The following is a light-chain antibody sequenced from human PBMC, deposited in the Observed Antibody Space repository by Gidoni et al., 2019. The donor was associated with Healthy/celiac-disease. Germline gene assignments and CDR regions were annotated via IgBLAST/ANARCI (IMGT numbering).Light chain of an antibody. Sequence: DIQMTQSPSSLSASVGDRVTITCRASQSISSYLNWYPQKPGKAPKLLIYASSSLQSGVPSRFSGSGSGTYFTLTISSLQPEDFATYYCQQSYSTPPWTFGQGTKVEIK. CDR1: QSISSY. CDR2: ASS. V-gene: IGKV1-39*01. J-gene: IGKJ1*01. CDR3: QQSYSTPPWT.